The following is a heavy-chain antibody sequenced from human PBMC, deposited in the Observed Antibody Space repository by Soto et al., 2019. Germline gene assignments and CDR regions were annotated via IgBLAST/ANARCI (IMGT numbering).Heavy chain of an antibody. CDR3: ARVLYYGSGSYSPYGMDV. V-gene: IGHV1-69*01. CDR2: VSPPFRTS. D-gene: IGHD3-10*01. Sequence: QVQLVQSGAEVKKPGSSVKVSCKTSGVSFNNNGIGWVRQAPGHGLEWMGGVSPPFRTSNYARKFQGRISITADASTGTVNMELSSLTSEDTAHYYCARVLYYGSGSYSPYGMDVWGQGPTVTVSS. CDR1: GVSFNNNG. J-gene: IGHJ6*02.